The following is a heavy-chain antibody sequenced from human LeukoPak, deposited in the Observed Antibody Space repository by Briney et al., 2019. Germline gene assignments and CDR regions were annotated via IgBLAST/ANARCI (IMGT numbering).Heavy chain of an antibody. J-gene: IGHJ4*02. Sequence: GGSLRLSCAASGFTFSSYSINWVRQAPGKGLEWLSYISSSSRTISYADSLKGRFTVSRDNAKNSLDLQMNSLRVEDTAVYYCARVRVGALDYWGQGTLVTVSS. CDR3: ARVRVGALDY. D-gene: IGHD1-26*01. CDR2: ISSSSRTI. CDR1: GFTFSSYS. V-gene: IGHV3-48*04.